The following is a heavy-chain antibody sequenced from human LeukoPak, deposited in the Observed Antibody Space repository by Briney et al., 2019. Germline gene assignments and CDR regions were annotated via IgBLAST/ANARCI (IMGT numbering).Heavy chain of an antibody. CDR1: GFVVSTSY. J-gene: IGHJ4*02. CDR3: ARWNLGSDY. Sequence: GGSLRLSCAASGFVVSTSYMSWVRQAPGKGLEWVSVLYSGGSTYYTDSVKGRFTISRDNSNNTLYLQMNSLRAEDTGVYYCARWNLGSDYWGQGTLVTVSS. CDR2: LYSGGST. V-gene: IGHV3-66*01. D-gene: IGHD1-1*01.